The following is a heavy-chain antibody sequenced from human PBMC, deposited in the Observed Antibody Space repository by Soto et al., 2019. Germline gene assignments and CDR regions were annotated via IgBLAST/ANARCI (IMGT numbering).Heavy chain of an antibody. CDR3: TTDPDIVVVVAGFDP. D-gene: IGHD2-15*01. V-gene: IGHV3-15*01. Sequence: GGSLRLSCAASGFTFSNAWMSWVRQAPGKGLEWVGRIKSKTDGGTTDYAAPVKGRFTISRDDSKNTLYLQMNSLKTEDTAVYYCTTDPDIVVVVAGFDPWGQGTLVTVS. CDR1: GFTFSNAW. J-gene: IGHJ5*02. CDR2: IKSKTDGGTT.